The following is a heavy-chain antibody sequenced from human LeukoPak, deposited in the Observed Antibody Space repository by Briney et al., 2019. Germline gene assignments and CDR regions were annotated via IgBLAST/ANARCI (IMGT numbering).Heavy chain of an antibody. CDR2: IGSSSTTI. D-gene: IGHD3-3*01. J-gene: IGHJ4*02. CDR1: GFTFSSYW. V-gene: IGHV3-48*01. Sequence: GGSLRLSCAASGFTFSSYWMSWVRQAPGKGLEWVSYIGSSSTTIYYADSVKGRFTISRDNAKNSLYLQMNSLRAEDTAVYYCARATPYYDFWSQGTLVTVSS. CDR3: ARATPYYDF.